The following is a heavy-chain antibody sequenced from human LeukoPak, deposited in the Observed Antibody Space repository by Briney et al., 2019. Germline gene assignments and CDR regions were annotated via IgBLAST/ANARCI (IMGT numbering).Heavy chain of an antibody. Sequence: SETLSLTCVVSGGSISSGGYSWSWIRQPPGKGLEWIGEINHSGSTNYNPSLKSRVTISVDTSKNQFSLKLSSVTASDTAVYYCARRFAPSRNDAFDIWGQGTMVTVSS. J-gene: IGHJ3*02. CDR1: GGSISSGGYS. D-gene: IGHD3-10*01. V-gene: IGHV4-34*01. CDR3: ARRFAPSRNDAFDI. CDR2: INHSGST.